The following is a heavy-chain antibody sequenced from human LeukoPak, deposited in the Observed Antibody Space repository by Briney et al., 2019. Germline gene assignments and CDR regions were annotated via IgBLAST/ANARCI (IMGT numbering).Heavy chain of an antibody. CDR1: GGSFSGYY. J-gene: IGHJ4*02. Sequence: PSETLSLTCAVYGGSFSGYYWSWIRQPPGKGLEWIGEINHSGSTNYSPSLKSRVTISVDTSKNQFSLKLSSVTAADTAVYYCARVRQWLVKRAHFDYWGEGTLVTVSS. V-gene: IGHV4-34*01. CDR3: ARVRQWLVKRAHFDY. CDR2: INHSGST. D-gene: IGHD6-19*01.